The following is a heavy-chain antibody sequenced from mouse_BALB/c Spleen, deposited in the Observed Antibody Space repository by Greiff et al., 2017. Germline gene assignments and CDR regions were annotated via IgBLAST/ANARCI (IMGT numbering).Heavy chain of an antibody. CDR2: ISSGGST. CDR1: GFTFSSYA. Sequence: EVQLVESGGGLVKPGGSLKLSCAASGFTFSSYAMSWVRQTPEKRLEWVASISSGGSTYYPDSVKGRFTISRDNARNILYLQMSSLRSEDTAMYYCARGDYGYSFAYWGQGTLVTVSA. V-gene: IGHV5-6-5*01. J-gene: IGHJ3*01. D-gene: IGHD1-2*01. CDR3: ARGDYGYSFAY.